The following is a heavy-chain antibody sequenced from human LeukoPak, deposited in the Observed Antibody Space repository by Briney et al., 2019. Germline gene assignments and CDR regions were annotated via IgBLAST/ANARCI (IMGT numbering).Heavy chain of an antibody. Sequence: GGSLRLSCAASGFTFSSYDMHWVRQAPGKGLEWVAVIWYDGSIKYYEDSVKGRFTISRDNAKNSLYLQMNSLRAEDTALYYCARDPPRSHSFDYWGQGTLVTVSS. V-gene: IGHV3-33*08. J-gene: IGHJ4*02. CDR3: ARDPPRSHSFDY. CDR1: GFTFSSYD. CDR2: IWYDGSIK.